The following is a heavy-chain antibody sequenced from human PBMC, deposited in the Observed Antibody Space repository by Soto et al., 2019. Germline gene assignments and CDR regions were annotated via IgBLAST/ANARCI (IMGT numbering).Heavy chain of an antibody. CDR3: ARGGSSSWYLRWFDP. D-gene: IGHD6-13*01. Sequence: ESGGGVVQPGRSLRLSCAASGFTFINYGMHWVRQAPGKGLEWVAVIWYDGSNKYYADSVKGRFTISRDNSKNMLYLQMNSLRVEDTAVYYCARGGSSSWYLRWFDPWGQGTLVTVSS. CDR2: IWYDGSNK. CDR1: GFTFINYG. J-gene: IGHJ5*02. V-gene: IGHV3-33*01.